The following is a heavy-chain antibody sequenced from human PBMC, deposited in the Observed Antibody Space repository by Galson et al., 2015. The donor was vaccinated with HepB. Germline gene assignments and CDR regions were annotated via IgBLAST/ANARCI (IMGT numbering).Heavy chain of an antibody. CDR2: INTYSADT. CDR1: GYTFTTYN. Sequence: SVKVSCKASGYTFTTYNINWVRQAPGQGLEWVGRINTYSADTNYAQNLQGRVTMTTDTSTRTAYMELRSLRFDDTAVYYCARVGSIAGSNSFYFSMDVWGQGTTVPVSS. CDR3: ARVGSIAGSNSFYFSMDV. V-gene: IGHV1-18*01. D-gene: IGHD6-13*01. J-gene: IGHJ6*02.